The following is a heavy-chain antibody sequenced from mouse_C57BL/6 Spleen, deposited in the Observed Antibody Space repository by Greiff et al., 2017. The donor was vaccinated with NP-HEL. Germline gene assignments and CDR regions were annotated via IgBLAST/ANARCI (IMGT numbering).Heavy chain of an antibody. Sequence: QVQLQQSGPELVKPGASVKISCKASGYAFSSSWMNWVKQRPGKGLEWIGRIYPGDGDTNYNGKFKGKATLTADKSSSTAYMQLSSLTSEDSAVYFCARRGMYDYDGGFAYWGQGTLVTVSA. CDR3: ARRGMYDYDGGFAY. J-gene: IGHJ3*01. CDR2: IYPGDGDT. CDR1: GYAFSSSW. D-gene: IGHD2-4*01. V-gene: IGHV1-82*01.